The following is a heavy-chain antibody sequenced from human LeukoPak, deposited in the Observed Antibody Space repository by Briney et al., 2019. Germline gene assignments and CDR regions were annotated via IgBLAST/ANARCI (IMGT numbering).Heavy chain of an antibody. CDR1: GYTFTGYY. CDR2: INPNSGGT. CDR3: ARVRWRHAFDI. V-gene: IGHV1-2*02. J-gene: IGHJ3*02. Sequence: ASVKVSCKASGYTFTGYYMHWVRQAPGQGLEWMGWINPNSGGTNYAQKFQGRVTMTRDTSISTAYMELRSLRSDDTAVYYCARVRWRHAFDIWGQGTMVTVSS. D-gene: IGHD4-23*01.